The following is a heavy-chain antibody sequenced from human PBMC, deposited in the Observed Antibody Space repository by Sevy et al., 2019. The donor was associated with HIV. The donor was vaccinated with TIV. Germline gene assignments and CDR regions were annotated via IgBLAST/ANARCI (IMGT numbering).Heavy chain of an antibody. CDR1: GGSISSSRYY. J-gene: IGHJ4*02. CDR2: IYYSGST. V-gene: IGHV4-39*01. CDR3: AIHPTNTLLWFGELLGHFDY. Sequence: SETLSITCTVSGGSISSSRYYWGWIRQPPGKGLEWIGSIYYSGSTYYNPSLKSRVTISVDTSKNQFSLKLSSVTAADTAVYYCAIHPTNTLLWFGELLGHFDYRGQGTLVTVSS. D-gene: IGHD3-10*01.